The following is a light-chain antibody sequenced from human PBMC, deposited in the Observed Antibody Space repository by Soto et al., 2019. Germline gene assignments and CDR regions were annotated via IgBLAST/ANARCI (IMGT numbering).Light chain of an antibody. CDR2: GAS. V-gene: IGKV3-20*01. Sequence: EIVLTQSPGTLSLSPGERATLSCRASQSGFSTYLAWFQQKPGQAPRLLLYGASTRAAGVPDRFSGGGSATDFTLTISRLEPEDFAVYYCHQYGNSPWTIGQGTLVE. CDR1: QSGFSTY. CDR3: HQYGNSPWT. J-gene: IGKJ1*01.